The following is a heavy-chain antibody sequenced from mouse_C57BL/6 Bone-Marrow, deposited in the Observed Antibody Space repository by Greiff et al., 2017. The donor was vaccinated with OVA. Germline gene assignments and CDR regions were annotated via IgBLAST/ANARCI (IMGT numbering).Heavy chain of an antibody. CDR2: IHPNSGST. CDR1: GYTFTGYW. Sequence: QVQLKQPGAELVKPGASVKLSCKASGYTFTGYWMHWVKQRPGQGLEWIGMIHPNSGSTNYNEKFKSKATLTVDKSSSTAYMQLSSLTSEDSAVYYGAKGGRTGTSYFDYWGQGTTLTVSS. CDR3: AKGGRTGTSYFDY. V-gene: IGHV1-64*01. J-gene: IGHJ2*01. D-gene: IGHD4-1*01.